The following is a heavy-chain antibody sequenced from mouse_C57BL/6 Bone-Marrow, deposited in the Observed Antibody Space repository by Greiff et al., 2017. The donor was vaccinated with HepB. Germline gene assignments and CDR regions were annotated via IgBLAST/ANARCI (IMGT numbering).Heavy chain of an antibody. CDR2: INPNNGGT. CDR3: AGDYDETPG. Sequence: EVQLQQSGPELVKPGASVKISCKASGYTFTDYYMNWVKQSHGKSFEWIGDINPNNGGTSYNQKFKGKATLTVDKSSSTAYMELRSLTSEDSAVYYCAGDYDETPGWGTGTTVTVSS. V-gene: IGHV1-26*01. D-gene: IGHD2-4*01. CDR1: GYTFTDYY. J-gene: IGHJ1*03.